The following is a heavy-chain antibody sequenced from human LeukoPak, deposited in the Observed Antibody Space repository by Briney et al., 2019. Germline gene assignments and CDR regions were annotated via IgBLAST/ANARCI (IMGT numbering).Heavy chain of an antibody. J-gene: IGHJ4*02. V-gene: IGHV1-2*02. CDR2: INPNTGGT. CDR3: ARGGVPGQQLDY. CDR1: GYTFTVNF. D-gene: IGHD6-13*01. Sequence: ASVKVSCTTAGYTFTVNFMYWVRQAPGHRLEWRGWINPNTGGTNYAQKFQGRVTMTRDTSSSTAYMELTRLTSYDTAFYYCARGGVPGQQLDYWGPGTLVTVSS.